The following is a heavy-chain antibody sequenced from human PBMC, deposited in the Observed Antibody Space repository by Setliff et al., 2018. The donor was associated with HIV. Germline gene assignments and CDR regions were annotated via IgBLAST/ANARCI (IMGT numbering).Heavy chain of an antibody. J-gene: IGHJ6*02. CDR3: ARENTVVIYYYGMDV. Sequence: SETLSLTCTVSGGSISSYYWSLIRQPPGKGLEWIGFVYSTGSINYSPSFRGRLTISLDTSENQFSLHLTSVTAADTAVYYCARENTVVIYYYGMDVWGQGTTVTVSS. D-gene: IGHD2-15*01. CDR2: VYSTGSI. CDR1: GGSISSYY. V-gene: IGHV4-59*12.